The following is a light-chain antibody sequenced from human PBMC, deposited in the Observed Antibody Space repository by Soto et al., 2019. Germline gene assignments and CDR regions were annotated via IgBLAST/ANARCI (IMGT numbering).Light chain of an antibody. Sequence: EIVLTQSPGTLSLFPGERATLSCRASQSISSSYLAWYQQKPGQAPRLLIYGASSRATRIPDRFSGAGSATDFTLTISRLEPEDFAVYYCHQYGSAPAWTFGQGTKVEIK. J-gene: IGKJ1*01. CDR1: QSISSSY. V-gene: IGKV3-20*01. CDR2: GAS. CDR3: HQYGSAPAWT.